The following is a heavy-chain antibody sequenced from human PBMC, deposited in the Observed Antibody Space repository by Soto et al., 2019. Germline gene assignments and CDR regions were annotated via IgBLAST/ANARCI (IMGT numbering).Heavy chain of an antibody. D-gene: IGHD7-27*01. J-gene: IGHJ4*02. CDR1: GYTLTNYD. CDR2: MNPDSGDT. V-gene: IGHV1-8*01. Sequence: QVQLVQSGAEVKEPGASVKVSCKASGYTLTNYDINWVRQATGQGPEWMGWMNPDSGDTGYVPNFQGRVSMTRSTSISTAYMELSDLRSEDTAVYYCARSRGGTGVHFDFWGQGTQVTVSS. CDR3: ARSRGGTGVHFDF.